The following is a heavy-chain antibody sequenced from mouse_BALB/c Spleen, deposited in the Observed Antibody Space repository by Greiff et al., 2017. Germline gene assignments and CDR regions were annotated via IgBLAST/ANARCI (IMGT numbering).Heavy chain of an antibody. Sequence: EVQLQQSGAELVRSGASVKLSCTASGFNIKDYYMHWVKQRPEQGLEWIGWIDPENGDTEYAPKFQGKATMTADTSSNTAYLQLSSLTSEDTAVYYCNARDGYENDYWGQGTTLTVSS. J-gene: IGHJ2*01. D-gene: IGHD2-2*01. CDR3: NARDGYENDY. V-gene: IGHV14-4*02. CDR2: IDPENGDT. CDR1: GFNIKDYY.